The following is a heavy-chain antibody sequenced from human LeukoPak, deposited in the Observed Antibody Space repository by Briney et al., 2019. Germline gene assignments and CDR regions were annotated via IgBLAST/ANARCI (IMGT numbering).Heavy chain of an antibody. J-gene: IGHJ6*03. D-gene: IGHD1-26*01. V-gene: IGHV1-69*05. CDR3: ARVGRSRGSLPNFHYYMDV. Sequence: GASVKLSCKSSGDIFNSYSVSWVRQAPGQGLEWMGGIIPMFGSAEYAQKFQGRVAISTGQSTTIVYMELSSLTSEDTAVYYCARVGRSRGSLPNFHYYMDVWGKGTTVTVSS. CDR2: IIPMFGSA. CDR1: GDIFNSYS.